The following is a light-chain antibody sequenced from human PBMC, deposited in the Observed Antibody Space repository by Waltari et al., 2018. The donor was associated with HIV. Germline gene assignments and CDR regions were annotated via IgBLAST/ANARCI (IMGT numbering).Light chain of an antibody. CDR3: QSADNNYSPPV. J-gene: IGLJ1*01. CDR1: AFPSQD. Sequence: SYELTQPPSVSVSPGQTARVTCSGHAFPSQDADCLQQKHGQAPILMIYNDQEQLPRVRELISGYKSGPTATLNISGVQAEDDAYYYCQSADNNYSPPVFGPGTKVTVL. CDR2: NDQ. V-gene: IGLV3-25*03.